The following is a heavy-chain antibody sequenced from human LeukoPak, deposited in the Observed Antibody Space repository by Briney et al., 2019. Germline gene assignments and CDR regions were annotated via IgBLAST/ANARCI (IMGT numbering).Heavy chain of an antibody. V-gene: IGHV4-59*01. CDR2: IYYSGST. CDR3: ARVKGYDTSGYYSGWFDP. J-gene: IGHJ5*02. CDR1: GGSISSYY. D-gene: IGHD3-22*01. Sequence: SETLSLTCTVSGGSISSYYWSWIRQPPGKGLEWIGYIYYSGSTNYNPSLKSRVTISVDTSKTQFSLRLSSVTAADTAVYYCARVKGYDTSGYYSGWFDPWGQGTLVTVSS.